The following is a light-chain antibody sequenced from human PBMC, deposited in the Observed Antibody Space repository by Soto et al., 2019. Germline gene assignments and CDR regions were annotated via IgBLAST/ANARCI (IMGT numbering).Light chain of an antibody. CDR3: SSFTSSSTYV. CDR2: DVR. V-gene: IGLV2-14*03. CDR1: SSDVGGSNY. Sequence: QSVLTQPASVSGSPGQSITISCTETSSDVGGSNYVSWYQQHPNKAPKVMIYDVRNRPSGVSNRFSGSKSGNTASLTISGLQAEDEADYYCSSFTSSSTYVFGTGTKLTVL. J-gene: IGLJ1*01.